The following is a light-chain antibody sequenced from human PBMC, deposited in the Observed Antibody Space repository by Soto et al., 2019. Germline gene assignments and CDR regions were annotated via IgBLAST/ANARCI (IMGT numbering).Light chain of an antibody. V-gene: IGLV2-8*01. CDR3: SSSAGSNFWV. J-gene: IGLJ3*02. Sequence: QSALTQPPSASGSPGQSVTISCTGTGSDVGGYNYVSWYQQHPGKAPKLIIYEVSQRPSGVPDRFSGSKSGNTASLTVSGLQAEDEADYYCSSSAGSNFWVFGGGTKLTVL. CDR1: GSDVGGYNY. CDR2: EVS.